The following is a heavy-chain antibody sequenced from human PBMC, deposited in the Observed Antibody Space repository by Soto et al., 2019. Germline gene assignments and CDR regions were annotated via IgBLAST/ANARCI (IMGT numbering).Heavy chain of an antibody. CDR3: ARVGGIAAAGTLDY. CDR2: INHSGST. Sequence: QVQLQQWGAGLLKPSETLSLTCAVYGGSFSGYYWSWIRQPPGKGLEWIREINHSGSTNYNPSLKSRVTISVDTSKNQFSLKLSSVTAADTAVYYCARVGGIAAAGTLDYWGQGTLVTVSS. D-gene: IGHD6-13*01. CDR1: GGSFSGYY. V-gene: IGHV4-34*01. J-gene: IGHJ4*02.